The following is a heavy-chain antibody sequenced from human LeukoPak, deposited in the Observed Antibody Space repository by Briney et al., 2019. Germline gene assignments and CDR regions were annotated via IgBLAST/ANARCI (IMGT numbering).Heavy chain of an antibody. CDR2: IWYDETNK. CDR1: GFTLTSYG. Sequence: PGRSLRLSCAASGFTLTSYGMHWVRQAPGKGLEWVAVIWYDETNKYYADSVKGRFTISRDNSKNTVYLQMNSLRAEDTAVYYCARAVSGWHLDYWGQGTLVTVP. V-gene: IGHV3-33*01. J-gene: IGHJ4*02. CDR3: ARAVSGWHLDY. D-gene: IGHD6-19*01.